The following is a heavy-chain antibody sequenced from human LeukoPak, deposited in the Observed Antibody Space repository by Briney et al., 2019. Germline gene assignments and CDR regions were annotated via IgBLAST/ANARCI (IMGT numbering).Heavy chain of an antibody. Sequence: GGSPRLSCAASGFTFSSYEMNWVRQAPGKGLEWVSYISSSGSTIYYADSVKGRFTISRDNAKNSLYLQMNSLRAEDTAVYYCARAYYDILTGSNYFDYWGQGTLVTVSS. CDR2: ISSSGSTI. J-gene: IGHJ4*02. V-gene: IGHV3-48*03. CDR1: GFTFSSYE. D-gene: IGHD3-9*01. CDR3: ARAYYDILTGSNYFDY.